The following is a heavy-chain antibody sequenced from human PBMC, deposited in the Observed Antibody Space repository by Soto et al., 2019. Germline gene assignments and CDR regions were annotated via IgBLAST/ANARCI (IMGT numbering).Heavy chain of an antibody. D-gene: IGHD2-2*01. CDR3: ARYSAAAVFHY. Sequence: QVQLVESGGGVVQPGRSLRLSCAASGFTFSSYGMHWVRQAPGKGLEWVAVIWYDGSNKYYADSVKGRFTISRDNSKNTLYLQMNSLRAEDTAVYYCARYSAAAVFHYWGQGTLVTVSS. J-gene: IGHJ4*02. V-gene: IGHV3-33*01. CDR1: GFTFSSYG. CDR2: IWYDGSNK.